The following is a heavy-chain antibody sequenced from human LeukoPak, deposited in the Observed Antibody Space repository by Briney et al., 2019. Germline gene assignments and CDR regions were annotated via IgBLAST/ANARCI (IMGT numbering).Heavy chain of an antibody. CDR2: IKQDGSEK. D-gene: IGHD3-9*01. CDR1: GFTFSSNS. J-gene: IGHJ4*02. Sequence: GGSLRLSCAASGFTFSSNSMYWVRQAPGKGLEWVANIKQDGSEKYYVDSVKGRFTISRDNAKNSLYLQMNSLRVEDTAVYYCASLGYFDWLIDYWGQGTLVTVSS. V-gene: IGHV3-7*01. CDR3: ASLGYFDWLIDY.